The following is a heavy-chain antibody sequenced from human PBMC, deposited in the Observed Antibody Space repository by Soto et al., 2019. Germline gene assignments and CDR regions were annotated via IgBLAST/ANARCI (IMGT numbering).Heavy chain of an antibody. CDR2: MYKTGST. J-gene: IGHJ6*02. Sequence: PSETLSLTCTISGGSISGYYWSWIRQPPGKGLEWIGYMYKTGSTVYNPPFKSRVTISVDTSKNQFSLKLISVTAADTAVYYCARDLWGYCGTDCYPLDVWGQGTTVTDS. CDR3: ARDLWGYCGTDCYPLDV. D-gene: IGHD2-21*02. CDR1: GGSISGYY. V-gene: IGHV4-59*01.